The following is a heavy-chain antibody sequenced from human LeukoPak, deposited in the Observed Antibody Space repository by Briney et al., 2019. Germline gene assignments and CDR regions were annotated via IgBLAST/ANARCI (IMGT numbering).Heavy chain of an antibody. D-gene: IGHD2/OR15-2a*01. V-gene: IGHV4-59*01. CDR3: ARERQQYNIALDN. CDR1: GGSISSNY. Sequence: SETLSLTCTVSGGSISSNYWSWIRQPPGQGLERVGYIYYSGSTNYNPSLKSRVTISVDTSKNQFSLKLSSVTAADTAVYYWARERQQYNIALDNWGQGTLGTVSS. J-gene: IGHJ4*02. CDR2: IYYSGST.